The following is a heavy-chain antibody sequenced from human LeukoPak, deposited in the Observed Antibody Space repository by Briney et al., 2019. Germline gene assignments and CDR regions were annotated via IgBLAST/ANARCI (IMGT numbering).Heavy chain of an antibody. CDR2: INPNSGGT. CDR3: ARAPPKRYFTYKPKNNWFDP. CDR1: GYTFTGYY. D-gene: IGHD1-1*01. Sequence: ASVKVSCKASGYTFTGYYMHWVRQAPGQGLEWMGWINPNSGGTNYAQKFQGRVTMTRDTSISTAYMELSRLRSDDTAVYYCARAPPKRYFTYKPKNNWFDPWGQGTLVTVSS. J-gene: IGHJ5*02. V-gene: IGHV1-2*02.